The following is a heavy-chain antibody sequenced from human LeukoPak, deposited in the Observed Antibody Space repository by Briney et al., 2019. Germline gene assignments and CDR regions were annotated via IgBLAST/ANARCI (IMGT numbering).Heavy chain of an antibody. CDR1: GFTSSSYW. CDR2: INTDGSST. J-gene: IGHJ6*03. V-gene: IGHV3-74*01. Sequence: GGSLRLSCVASGFTSSSYWMHWVRQAPGKGLVWVSRINTDGSSTNYADSVKGRFTISRDNAKNSLYLQMNSLRAEDMALYYCAKGTDGSVYYYMDVWGKGTTVTVSS. D-gene: IGHD3-10*01. CDR3: AKGTDGSVYYYMDV.